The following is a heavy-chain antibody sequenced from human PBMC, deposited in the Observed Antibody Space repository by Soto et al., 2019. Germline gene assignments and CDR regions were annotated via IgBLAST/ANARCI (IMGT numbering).Heavy chain of an antibody. J-gene: IGHJ4*02. CDR1: GYSFTSYW. D-gene: IGHD1-26*01. V-gene: IGHV5-51*01. CDR3: ARSRTYGGNSFDY. Sequence: PGESLKISCKGSGYSFTSYWIGWVRQMRGKGLEWMGIIHPGDSDTRYSPSFQGQVTISADKSISTAYLQWSSLKASDTAIYYCARSRTYGGNSFDYWGQGTLVTVSS. CDR2: IHPGDSDT.